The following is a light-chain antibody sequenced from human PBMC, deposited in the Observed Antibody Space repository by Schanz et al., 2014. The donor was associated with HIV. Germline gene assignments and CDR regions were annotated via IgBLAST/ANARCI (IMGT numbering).Light chain of an antibody. J-gene: IGLJ2*01. CDR1: SSDVGGYNY. V-gene: IGLV2-11*01. CDR3: SSYAGSLPLV. Sequence: QSALTQPRSVSGSPGQSVTISCTGTSSDVGGYNYVSWYQQHPGKAPKLMIYDVSKRPSGVPDRFSGSKSGNTASLTISGLQAEDEADYYCSSYAGSLPLVFGGGTKLTVL. CDR2: DVS.